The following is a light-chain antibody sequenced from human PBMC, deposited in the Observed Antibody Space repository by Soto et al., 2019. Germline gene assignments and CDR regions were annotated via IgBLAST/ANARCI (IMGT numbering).Light chain of an antibody. CDR1: QGISHY. V-gene: IGKV1-27*01. CDR2: TVS. CDR3: QKYDGVPWT. J-gene: IGKJ1*01. Sequence: DIQMTQSPSSLSASVGDRVTITCRASQGISHYLAWYQQRPGKVPRLLIHTVSTLQSGVSSRFSGSGSGTEFTLTISSLQAEDVATYYCQKYDGVPWTFGRGTKVEIK.